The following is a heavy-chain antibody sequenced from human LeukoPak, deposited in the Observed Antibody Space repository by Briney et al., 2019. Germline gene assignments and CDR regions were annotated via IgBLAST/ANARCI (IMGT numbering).Heavy chain of an antibody. Sequence: PSETLSLTCTVSGGSISSSSYYWGWIRQPPGKGLEWIGSIYYSGSTYYNPSLKSRVTISVDTSKNQFSLKLSSVTAADTAVYYCAREWDSSGYYFAFDIWGQGTMVTVSS. D-gene: IGHD3-22*01. CDR3: AREWDSSGYYFAFDI. CDR2: IYYSGST. CDR1: GGSISSSSYY. V-gene: IGHV4-39*07. J-gene: IGHJ3*02.